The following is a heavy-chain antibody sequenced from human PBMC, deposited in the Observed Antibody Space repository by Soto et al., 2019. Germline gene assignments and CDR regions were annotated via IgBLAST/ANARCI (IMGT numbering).Heavy chain of an antibody. CDR3: ARNKYKNSWGRYWFVP. J-gene: IGHJ5*02. V-gene: IGHV4-59*01. Sequence: PSETLSLTCTVSGGSISDYYWSWIRPPPGQGWVCIGYIYHSGRTNYNPSLSSRVTISVDTNKTQFSVKSSSVTAADTALYFRARNKYKNSWGRYWFVPGRQGSLVTVSS. CDR1: GGSISDYY. D-gene: IGHD1-20*01. CDR2: IYHSGRT.